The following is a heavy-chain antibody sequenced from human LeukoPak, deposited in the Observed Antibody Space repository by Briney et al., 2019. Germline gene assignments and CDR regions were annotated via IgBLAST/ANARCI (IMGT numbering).Heavy chain of an antibody. J-gene: IGHJ4*02. Sequence: GGSLRLSCAASVFTFNSYSMSWVRQAPGKGLEWVSAISGSGGSTYYADSVKGRFTISRDDSKNTLYLQINSLRAKDTAVYYCAKARYCSSTSCRNWGLYYFDYWGQGTLVTVSS. CDR2: ISGSGGST. V-gene: IGHV3-23*01. D-gene: IGHD2-2*01. CDR3: AKARYCSSTSCRNWGLYYFDY. CDR1: VFTFNSYS.